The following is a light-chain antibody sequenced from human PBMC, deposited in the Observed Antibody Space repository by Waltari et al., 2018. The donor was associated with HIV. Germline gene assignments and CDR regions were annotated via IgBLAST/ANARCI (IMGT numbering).Light chain of an antibody. Sequence: QYALTQPRSVSGSPGQSVTLSCTGTSSDVGGYHYVSWYQQHPGKAPKLMIYDVSKRPSGVPERFSGSKSGNTASLTISGLQAEDEADYYCCSYAGSYTFNVVFGGGTKLTVL. CDR1: SSDVGGYHY. J-gene: IGLJ2*01. V-gene: IGLV2-11*01. CDR2: DVS. CDR3: CSYAGSYTFNVV.